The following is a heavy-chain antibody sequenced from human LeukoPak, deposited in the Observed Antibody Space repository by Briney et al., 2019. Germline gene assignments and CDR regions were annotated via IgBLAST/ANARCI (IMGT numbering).Heavy chain of an antibody. CDR1: VFTLSSYG. CDR3: ARDRGGWTTVVTRKLDYYFDY. J-gene: IGHJ4*02. D-gene: IGHD4-23*01. V-gene: IGHV3-23*01. Sequence: GGSLRLSSAASVFTLSSYGMSWVRQAPGKGLEWVSAISGIGGSTYYADSVKGRFTISRDNSKNQLYLQMNSLRAEDTGVYYCARDRGGWTTVVTRKLDYYFDYWGQGTLVTVSS. CDR2: ISGIGGST.